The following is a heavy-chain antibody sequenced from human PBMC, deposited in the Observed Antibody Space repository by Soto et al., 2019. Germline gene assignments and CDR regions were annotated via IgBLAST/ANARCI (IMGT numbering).Heavy chain of an antibody. CDR1: GGSISSSSYY. V-gene: IGHV4-39*01. Sequence: QLQLQESGPGLVKPSETLSLTCTVSGGSISSSSYYWGWIRQPPGKGLEWIGSLYYSGSTYYNPSLKSRGTISVDTYKHQLSLQLSSVNAADTAVYYCARHRARYYYYSSGSHLDHWGQGTLVTVSS. CDR2: LYYSGST. J-gene: IGHJ4*02. CDR3: ARHRARYYYYSSGSHLDH. D-gene: IGHD3-22*01.